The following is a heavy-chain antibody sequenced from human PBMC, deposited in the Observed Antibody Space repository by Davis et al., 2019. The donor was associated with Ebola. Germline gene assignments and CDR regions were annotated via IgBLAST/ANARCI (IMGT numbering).Heavy chain of an antibody. V-gene: IGHV3-48*01. CDR3: AKGGGTSSSDFRRT. D-gene: IGHD6-6*01. CDR2: ISSSSLTT. J-gene: IGHJ5*02. CDR1: GFTFSSYA. Sequence: GESLKISCAASGFTFSSYAMSWVRQAPGKGLEWLSYISSSSLTTYSADSVKGRFTVSRDNAKNSLYLQMNSLRAEDTAVYYCAKGGGTSSSDFRRTWGQGTLVTVSS.